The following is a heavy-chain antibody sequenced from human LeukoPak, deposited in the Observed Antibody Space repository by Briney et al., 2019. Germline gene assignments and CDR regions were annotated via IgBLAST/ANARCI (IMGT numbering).Heavy chain of an antibody. J-gene: IGHJ4*02. CDR2: ISGSVGST. Sequence: PGGSLRLSCAASGFTFSSYAMSWVRQAPGKGLEWFSVISGSVGSTHYADSVKGRFTISRDNSKNTLYLQMNSLRADDTAVYHCAKEDRYSTSWYQFDYWGQGTLVTVSS. D-gene: IGHD6-13*01. CDR3: AKEDRYSTSWYQFDY. CDR1: GFTFSSYA. V-gene: IGHV3-23*01.